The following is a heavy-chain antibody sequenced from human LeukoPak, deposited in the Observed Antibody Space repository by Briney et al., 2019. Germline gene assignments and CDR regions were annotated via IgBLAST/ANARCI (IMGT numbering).Heavy chain of an antibody. V-gene: IGHV1-18*01. Sequence: ASVKVSCKASGYTFTSYDISWVREAPGQGLEWMGWISAYNGNTNYAQKLQGRVTMTTDTSTSTAYMELRSLRSDDTAVYYCARVRYYDSSGYVDYWGQGTLVTVSS. CDR3: ARVRYYDSSGYVDY. D-gene: IGHD3-22*01. CDR2: ISAYNGNT. J-gene: IGHJ4*02. CDR1: GYTFTSYD.